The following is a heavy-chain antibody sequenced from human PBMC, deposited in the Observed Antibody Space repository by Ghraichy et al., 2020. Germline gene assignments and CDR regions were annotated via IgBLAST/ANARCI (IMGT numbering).Heavy chain of an antibody. CDR3: ARGLRAVAGYVMDF. CDR2: INAGTGNT. V-gene: IGHV1-3*01. D-gene: IGHD6-19*01. Sequence: GWINAGTGNTKYSQKFQGRVTITRDTSASTAYMELSSLRSEDTAVYYCARGLRAVAGYVMDFWGQGTTGTVSS. J-gene: IGHJ6*02.